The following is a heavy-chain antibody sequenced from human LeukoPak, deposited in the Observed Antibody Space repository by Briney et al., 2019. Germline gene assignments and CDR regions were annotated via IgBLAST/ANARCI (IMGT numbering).Heavy chain of an antibody. CDR3: ARRGYSSTASNWFDP. Sequence: GASVKVSCKASGYTFTSSYIHWVRQAPGQGLEWMGMINPSGGPTNYAQKFQGRVTMTRDTPTSTVYMELSSLRSEDTAVYYCARRGYSSTASNWFDPWGQGTLVTVSS. V-gene: IGHV1-46*01. CDR2: INPSGGPT. CDR1: GYTFTSSY. D-gene: IGHD6-13*01. J-gene: IGHJ5*02.